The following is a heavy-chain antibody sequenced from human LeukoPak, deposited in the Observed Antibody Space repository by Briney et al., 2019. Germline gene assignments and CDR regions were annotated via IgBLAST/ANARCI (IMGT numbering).Heavy chain of an antibody. V-gene: IGHV4-61*08. CDR2: IYYSGST. CDR3: ARESSSLLPYAFDI. CDR1: GGSISSGDYY. J-gene: IGHJ3*02. Sequence: SETLSLTCTVSGGSISSGDYYWSWIRQPPGKGLEWIGYIYYSGSTNYNPSLKSRVTISVDTSKNQFSLKLSSVTAADTAVYYCARESSSLLPYAFDIWGQGTMVTVSS. D-gene: IGHD2-15*01.